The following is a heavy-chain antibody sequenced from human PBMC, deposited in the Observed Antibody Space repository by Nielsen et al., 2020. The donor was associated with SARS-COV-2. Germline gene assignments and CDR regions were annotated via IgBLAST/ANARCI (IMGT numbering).Heavy chain of an antibody. J-gene: IGHJ4*02. Sequence: GESLKISCAASGFTFSSYGMHWVRQAPGKGLEWVAVIWYDGSNKYYADSVKGRFTISRDNSKNTLYLQMNSLRAEDTAVYYCARNSPYDSSGSHFDYWGQGTLVTVSS. V-gene: IGHV3-33*01. CDR3: ARNSPYDSSGSHFDY. CDR1: GFTFSSYG. CDR2: IWYDGSNK. D-gene: IGHD3-22*01.